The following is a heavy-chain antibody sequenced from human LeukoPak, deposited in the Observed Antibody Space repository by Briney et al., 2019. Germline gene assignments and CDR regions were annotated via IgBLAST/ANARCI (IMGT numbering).Heavy chain of an antibody. D-gene: IGHD1-7*01. J-gene: IGHJ5*02. CDR1: GGTFSSYT. CDR3: ARDNYAGANWFDP. Sequence: SVKVSSKASGGTFSSYTISWVRQAPGQGLEWMGGIIPIFGTANYAQKFQGRVTITTDESTSTVYMELSSLRSEDTAVYYCARDNYAGANWFDPWGQGTLVTVSS. CDR2: IIPIFGTA. V-gene: IGHV1-69*05.